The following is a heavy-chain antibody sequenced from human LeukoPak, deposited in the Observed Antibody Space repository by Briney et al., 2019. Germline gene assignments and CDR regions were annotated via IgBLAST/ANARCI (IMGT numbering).Heavy chain of an antibody. J-gene: IGHJ4*02. D-gene: IGHD6-13*01. Sequence: GSLRLSCAASGITFINYAMSWVRQAPGKGLEWVSTISGRGANTYYADSVKGRFTISRDNSKNTLYLQMNSLRAEDTAVYYCAKDSGVGIFYFDYWGQGTLVTVSS. CDR3: AKDSGVGIFYFDY. V-gene: IGHV3-23*01. CDR1: GITFINYA. CDR2: ISGRGANT.